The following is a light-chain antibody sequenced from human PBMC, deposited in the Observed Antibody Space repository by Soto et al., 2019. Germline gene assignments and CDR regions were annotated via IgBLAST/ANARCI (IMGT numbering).Light chain of an antibody. CDR3: QKYNSAPRT. Sequence: DIQMTQSPSSLSASVGDRVTITCRASQGISNYLAWYQQKPGKVPKLLIYAASTLQSGVPSRFSGSGSGTVFPLTISSLQPEDVATYYCQKYNSAPRTFGQGNKVEIK. V-gene: IGKV1-27*01. J-gene: IGKJ1*01. CDR2: AAS. CDR1: QGISNY.